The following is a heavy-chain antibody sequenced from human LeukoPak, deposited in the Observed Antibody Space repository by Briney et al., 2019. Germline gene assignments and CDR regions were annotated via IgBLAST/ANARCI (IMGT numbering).Heavy chain of an antibody. CDR1: GYTLTELS. D-gene: IGHD3-3*01. J-gene: IGHJ4*02. CDR2: FDPEDGET. Sequence: GASVKVSRKVSGYTLTELSMHWVRQAPGKGLEWMGGFDPEDGETIYAQKFQGRVTMTEDTSTDTAYMELSSLRSEDTAVYYCASDTSGYSLFPNDYWGQGTLVTVSS. CDR3: ASDTSGYSLFPNDY. V-gene: IGHV1-24*01.